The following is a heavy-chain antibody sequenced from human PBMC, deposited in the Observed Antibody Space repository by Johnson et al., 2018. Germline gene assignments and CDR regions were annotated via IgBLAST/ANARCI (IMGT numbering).Heavy chain of an antibody. J-gene: IGHJ6*03. Sequence: EVQLLESGGGLVQPGGSLKLSCAASGFTFSGSAMHWVRQASGKGLEWVGRIRSKANSYATAYAASVKGRFTISRDDSKNTAYLQMNSLKTEDTAVYYCTILLGYWSSTSCYARGYYYYYMDVWGKGTTVTVSS. CDR3: TILLGYWSSTSCYARGYYYYYMDV. CDR1: GFTFSGSA. D-gene: IGHD2-2*01. V-gene: IGHV3-73*01. CDR2: IRSKANSYAT.